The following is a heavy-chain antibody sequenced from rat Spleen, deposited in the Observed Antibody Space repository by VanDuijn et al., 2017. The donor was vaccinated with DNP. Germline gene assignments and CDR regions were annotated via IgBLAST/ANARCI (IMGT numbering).Heavy chain of an antibody. Sequence: EVRLVESGGDLVQPGRSLKLSCAASGFTFSDSYMAWVRQAPKKGLEWFATISTSGGSTYFRDSVKGRFTISRDNAKSTLYLQMDSLRSEDTATYYCARHGRVTTVATYWYFDFWGPGTMVTVSS. D-gene: IGHD1-3*01. CDR1: GFTFSDSY. CDR2: ISTSGGST. V-gene: IGHV5-7*01. CDR3: ARHGRVTTVATYWYFDF. J-gene: IGHJ1*01.